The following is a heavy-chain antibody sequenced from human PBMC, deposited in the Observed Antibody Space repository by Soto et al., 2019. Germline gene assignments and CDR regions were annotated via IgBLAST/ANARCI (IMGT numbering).Heavy chain of an antibody. CDR3: ASWPSPTYGSGSYPRFYYYGMDV. V-gene: IGHV4-39*01. CDR1: GGSISSSSYY. Sequence: SETLSLTCTVSGGSISSSSYYWGWIRQPPGKGLEWIGSIYYSGSTYYNPSLKSRVTISVDTSKNQFSLKLSSVTAADTAVYYCASWPSPTYGSGSYPRFYYYGMDVWGQGTTVTVSS. D-gene: IGHD3-10*01. J-gene: IGHJ6*02. CDR2: IYYSGST.